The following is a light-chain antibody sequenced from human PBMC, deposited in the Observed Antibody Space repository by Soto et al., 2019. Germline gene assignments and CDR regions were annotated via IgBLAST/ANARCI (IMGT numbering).Light chain of an antibody. J-gene: IGLJ1*01. CDR3: ATWDDSLNGYV. CDR2: GNN. Sequence: QAVGTPPPWASVTIGQGGAISISRSNSNVGSNTVHWYQHLPGTAPKLLIYGNNQRPSGVPDRFSGSTSGTSASLAISGLRSEDESDYYCATWDDSLNGYVFGTGPKVTVL. CDR1: NSNVGSNT. V-gene: IGLV1-44*01.